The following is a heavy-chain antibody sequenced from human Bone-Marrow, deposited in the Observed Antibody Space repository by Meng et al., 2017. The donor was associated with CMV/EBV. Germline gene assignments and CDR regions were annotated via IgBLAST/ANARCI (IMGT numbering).Heavy chain of an antibody. V-gene: IGHV4-34*01. CDR2: INHSGST. CDR3: ARRRGAAAAQGSNWFDP. J-gene: IGHJ5*02. Sequence: SETLSLTCAVYGGSFSGYYWSWIRQPPGKGLEWIGEINHSGSTNYNPSLKSRVTISVDTSKNQFSLKLSSVTAADTAVYYCARRRGAAAAQGSNWFDPWGQGTLVNVAS. D-gene: IGHD6-13*01. CDR1: GGSFSGYY.